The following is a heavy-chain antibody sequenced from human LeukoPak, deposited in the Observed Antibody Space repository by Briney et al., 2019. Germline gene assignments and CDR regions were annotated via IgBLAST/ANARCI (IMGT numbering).Heavy chain of an antibody. J-gene: IGHJ4*02. V-gene: IGHV3-64*04. D-gene: IGHD2-2*01. Sequence: GGSLRLSCSASGFTFSTYVMHWVRQAPGKGLEYVSFISSYGGGTSYADSVRGRFTISRDNSKNTLYLQMNSLRAEDTAVYYCAKEGYCSSTSCYQFDYWGQGTLVTVSS. CDR1: GFTFSTYV. CDR2: ISSYGGGT. CDR3: AKEGYCSSTSCYQFDY.